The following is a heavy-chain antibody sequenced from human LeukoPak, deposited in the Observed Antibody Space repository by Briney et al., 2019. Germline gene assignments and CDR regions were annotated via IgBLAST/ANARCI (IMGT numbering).Heavy chain of an antibody. CDR3: ARIYDSSGYSHFDY. CDR2: IIPIFGTA. CDR1: RGTFSSYA. D-gene: IGHD3-22*01. J-gene: IGHJ4*02. Sequence: SVKVSCKASRGTFSSYAISWVRQAPGQGLEWMGGIIPIFGTANYAQKFQGRVTITTDESTSTAYMELSCLRSEDTAVYYCARIYDSSGYSHFDYWGQGTLVTVSS. V-gene: IGHV1-69*05.